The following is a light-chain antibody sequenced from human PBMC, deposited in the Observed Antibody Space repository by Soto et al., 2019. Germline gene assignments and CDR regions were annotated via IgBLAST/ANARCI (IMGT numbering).Light chain of an antibody. Sequence: QSVLTQPPSVSGAPGQRVTISCSGSSANIGAGYDVNWYQQLPGTAPKVLIYGNSNRPSGVPDRFSGSKSGTSASLAITGLQAEDETDYYCQSYDSSLSGYVFGTGTQLTVL. CDR2: GNS. CDR3: QSYDSSLSGYV. J-gene: IGLJ1*01. V-gene: IGLV1-40*01. CDR1: SANIGAGYD.